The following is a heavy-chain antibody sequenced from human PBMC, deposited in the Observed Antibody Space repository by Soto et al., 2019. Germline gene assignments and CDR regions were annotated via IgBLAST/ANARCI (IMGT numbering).Heavy chain of an antibody. CDR3: ASWGVQLGWFDP. D-gene: IGHD6-6*01. CDR2: IIPIFGTA. CDR1: GSTVSSYA. Sequence: SVKVSCKASGSTVSSYAISWVRQSPGQGLEWMGGIIPIFGTASYSQIFLVRVTITADESTSTAYMELSSLRSEDTAVAYCASWGVQLGWFDPWRHGTLVPVS. V-gene: IGHV1-69*13. J-gene: IGHJ5*02.